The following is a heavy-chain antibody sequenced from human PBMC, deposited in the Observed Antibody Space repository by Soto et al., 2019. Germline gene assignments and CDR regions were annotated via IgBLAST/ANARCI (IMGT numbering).Heavy chain of an antibody. J-gene: IGHJ6*02. CDR2: INPTGGST. Sequence: QVQLVQSGAEVKKPGASVKVSCKASGYTFTSYYMHWVRQAPGQGLEWMGVINPTGGSTSYAQKFQGRVTMTRDTSTSTVYMELSSLRSEDTAVYYCAREGTSSYGMDVWGQGTTVTVSS. V-gene: IGHV1-46*01. CDR3: AREGTSSYGMDV. CDR1: GYTFTSYY. D-gene: IGHD2-2*01.